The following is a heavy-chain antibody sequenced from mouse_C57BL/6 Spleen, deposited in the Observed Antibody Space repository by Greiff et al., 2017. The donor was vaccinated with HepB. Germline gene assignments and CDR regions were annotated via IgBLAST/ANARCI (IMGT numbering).Heavy chain of an antibody. V-gene: IGHV5-4*01. D-gene: IGHD4-1*01. J-gene: IGHJ1*01. CDR1: GFTFSSYA. Sequence: EVKLVESGGGLVKPGGSLKLSCAASGFTFSSYAMSWVRQTPEKRLEWVATISDGGSYTYYPDNVKGRFTISRDNAKNNLYLQMSHLKSEDTAMYYCARDGRGWYFDVWGAGTTVTVSS. CDR3: ARDGRGWYFDV. CDR2: ISDGGSYT.